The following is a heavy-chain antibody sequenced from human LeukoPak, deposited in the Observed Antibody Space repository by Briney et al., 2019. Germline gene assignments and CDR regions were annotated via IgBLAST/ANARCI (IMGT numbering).Heavy chain of an antibody. CDR1: GFTFSSYE. CDR3: ARVSYSSSYYFDY. Sequence: PGGSLRLSCAASGFTFSSYEMNWVRQAPGKGLEWVSYISSSGSNIFYADSVKGRFTMSRDNAKNSLYLQLNSLRAEDTAVYYCARVSYSSSYYFDYWGQETQVTVSS. CDR2: ISSSGSNI. V-gene: IGHV3-48*03. J-gene: IGHJ4*02. D-gene: IGHD6-6*01.